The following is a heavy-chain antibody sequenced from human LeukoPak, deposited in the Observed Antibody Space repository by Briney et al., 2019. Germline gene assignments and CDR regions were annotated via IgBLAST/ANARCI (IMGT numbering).Heavy chain of an antibody. Sequence: PGGSLRLSCAASGFTFSSYSMNWVRQAPGKGLEWVSYISSSSSTIYYADSVKGRFTISRDNAKNSLYLQMNNLRAEDTAVYYCARDSITIFGVVINWGQGTLVTVSS. J-gene: IGHJ4*02. CDR1: GFTFSSYS. D-gene: IGHD3-3*01. V-gene: IGHV3-48*01. CDR2: ISSSSSTI. CDR3: ARDSITIFGVVIN.